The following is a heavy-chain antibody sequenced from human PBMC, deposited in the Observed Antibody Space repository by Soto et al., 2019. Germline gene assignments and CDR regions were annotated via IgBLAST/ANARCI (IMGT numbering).Heavy chain of an antibody. CDR2: ISGGGGTM. CDR1: GFTFSRYT. Sequence: EVQVVESGGGSVQPGGSLRLSCAASGFTFSRYTMNWVRQAPGKGLEWLSYISGGGGTMSYADSVKGRVTISRDNAKNSLYLQMDSLRAEDTAVYYCARDKSGTYSIVYWGQGTLVTVSS. V-gene: IGHV3-48*04. J-gene: IGHJ4*02. CDR3: ARDKSGTYSIVY. D-gene: IGHD1-26*01.